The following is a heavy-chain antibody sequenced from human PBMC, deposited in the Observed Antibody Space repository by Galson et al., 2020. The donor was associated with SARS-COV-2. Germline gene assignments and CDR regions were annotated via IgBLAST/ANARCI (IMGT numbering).Heavy chain of an antibody. D-gene: IGHD3-22*01. CDR2: IKQDGSET. CDR3: ARECIYDSSGYYGDYLDY. V-gene: IGHV3-7*01. CDR1: GLTFSSYW. Sequence: ESLKISCAASGLTFSSYWMSWVRQAPGKGLEWVANIKQDGSETYYVDSVKGRFTISRDNSKNTLYLQMNSLRAEDTAVYYCARECIYDSSGYYGDYLDYWGQGTLVTVPS. J-gene: IGHJ4*02.